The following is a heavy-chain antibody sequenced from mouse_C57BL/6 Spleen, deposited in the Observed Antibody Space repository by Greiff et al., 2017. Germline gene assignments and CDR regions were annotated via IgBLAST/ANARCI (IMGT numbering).Heavy chain of an antibody. J-gene: IGHJ2*01. D-gene: IGHD1-1*01. CDR2: IYPGSGST. V-gene: IGHV1-55*01. Sequence: QVQLQQPGAELVKPGASVKMSCKASGYTFTSYWITWVKQRPGQGLEWIGDIYPGSGSTNYNEKFKSKATLTVDTSSRTAYMQLSSLTSEDSAVYYCARDNGSSPYYFDYWGQGTTLTVSS. CDR3: ARDNGSSPYYFDY. CDR1: GYTFTSYW.